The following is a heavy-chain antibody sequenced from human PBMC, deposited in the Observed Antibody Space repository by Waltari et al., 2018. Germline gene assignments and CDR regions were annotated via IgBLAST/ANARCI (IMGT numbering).Heavy chain of an antibody. J-gene: IGHJ6*03. Sequence: EVQLVASGGGLIQAGGSLRLSCVASGLTVSTTYMNWVRQAPGKGLEWVSIIYRGDTTYYTDSVRGRFTIASDNSKNTLYLQMNRLRDEDTAMYYCAKGWGNYYYYMDVWGRGTTVTVSS. CDR3: AKGWGNYYYYMDV. CDR1: GLTVSTTY. D-gene: IGHD3-16*01. CDR2: IYRGDTT. V-gene: IGHV3-53*01.